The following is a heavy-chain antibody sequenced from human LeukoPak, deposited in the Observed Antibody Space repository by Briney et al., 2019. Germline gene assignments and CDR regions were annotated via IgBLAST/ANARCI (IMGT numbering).Heavy chain of an antibody. CDR2: ISGSGGST. CDR3: AKVRRASRPRDACDM. V-gene: IGHV3-23*01. CDR1: GFTFSSYA. J-gene: IGHJ3*02. D-gene: IGHD2-2*01. Sequence: PGGSLTLSCAASGFTFSSYAMSWVRQAPGKGLEWVSAISGSGGSTYYAYSVKRLFTISRDNSKNTPQLQMNVLRADDTAVYCCAKVRRASRPRDACDMWGQRTMVSVSS.